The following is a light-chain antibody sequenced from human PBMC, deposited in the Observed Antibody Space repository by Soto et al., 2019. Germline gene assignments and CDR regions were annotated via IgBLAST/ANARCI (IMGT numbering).Light chain of an antibody. Sequence: DIVMTQSPLSLPVTPGEPASISCRSSQSLLHRSGYNDLTRYLQKPGQSPQLLIYLGSSRASGIPDRFSGSGSGTDFTLKISRVEAEDVGVYYCMQALQTPITFGGGTKVEIK. V-gene: IGKV2-28*01. CDR3: MQALQTPIT. J-gene: IGKJ4*01. CDR2: LGS. CDR1: QSLLHRSGYND.